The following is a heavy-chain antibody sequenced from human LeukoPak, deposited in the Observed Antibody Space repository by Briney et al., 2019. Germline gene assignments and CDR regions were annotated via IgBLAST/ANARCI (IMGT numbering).Heavy chain of an antibody. Sequence: GGSLRLSCAASGFTFSSYSMNWVRQAPGKGLEWVSSISSSSSYIYYADSVKGRFTISRDNAKNSPYLQMNSLRAEDTAVYYCARDHGSGYDPYYFDYWGQGTLVTVSS. CDR3: ARDHGSGYDPYYFDY. CDR2: ISSSSSYI. D-gene: IGHD5-12*01. J-gene: IGHJ4*02. V-gene: IGHV3-21*01. CDR1: GFTFSSYS.